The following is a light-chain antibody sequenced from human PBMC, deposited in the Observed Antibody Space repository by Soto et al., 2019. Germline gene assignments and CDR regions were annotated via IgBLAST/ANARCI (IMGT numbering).Light chain of an antibody. CDR1: SSDVRAYNF. CDR3: SSYTSSSTYV. J-gene: IGLJ1*01. Sequence: QSALTQPASVSGSPRQSITISCTGTSSDVRAYNFVSWYQQHPGKAPKLIIYDVSDRPSGVSSRFSAFKSGNTASLIISGLQAEDEADYYCSSYTSSSTYVFGTGTKLTVL. V-gene: IGLV2-14*03. CDR2: DVS.